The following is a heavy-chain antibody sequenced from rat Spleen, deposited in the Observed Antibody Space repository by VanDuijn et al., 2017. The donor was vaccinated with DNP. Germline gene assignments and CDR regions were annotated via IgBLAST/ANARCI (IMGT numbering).Heavy chain of an antibody. CDR1: GFNFNDYW. CDR3: TRFHSTGLTWFAY. J-gene: IGHJ3*01. CDR2: IDKDSSII. D-gene: IGHD1-4*01. Sequence: EVKLVESGGGLVQPGRSLKLSCAASGFNFNDYWMGWVRQAPGKGLEWIGEIDKDSSIINYTPSLKDKFTISRDNAQNTLYLQMSKLGAEDTAIYFCTRFHSTGLTWFAYWGQGTLVTVSS. V-gene: IGHV4-2*01.